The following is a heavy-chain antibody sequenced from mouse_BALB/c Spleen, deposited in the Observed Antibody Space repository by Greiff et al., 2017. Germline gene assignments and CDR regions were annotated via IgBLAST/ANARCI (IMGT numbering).Heavy chain of an antibody. V-gene: IGHV3-2*02. CDR3: ARYPYYFDY. CDR1: GYSITSDYA. Sequence: DVKLQESGPGLVKPSQSLSLTCTVTGYSITSDYAWNWIRQFPGNKLEWMGYISYSGSTSYNPSLKSRISITRDTSKNQFFLQLNSVTTEDTATYYCARYPYYFDYWGQGTTLTGSS. CDR2: ISYSGST. J-gene: IGHJ2*01.